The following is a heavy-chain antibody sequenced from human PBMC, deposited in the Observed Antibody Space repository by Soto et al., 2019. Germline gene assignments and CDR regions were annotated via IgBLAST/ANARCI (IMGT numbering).Heavy chain of an antibody. Sequence: GGSLRLSXAASGFTFSSYGMHWVRQAPGKGLEWVAVISYDGGNEYYADSVKGRFTISRDNSKSTLYLQMNSLRAEDTAVFYCAKDRGSYTYSSNLVYYYYGMDVWGQGTTVTVSS. CDR3: AKDRGSYTYSSNLVYYYYGMDV. CDR1: GFTFSSYG. D-gene: IGHD3-16*01. J-gene: IGHJ6*02. V-gene: IGHV3-30*18. CDR2: ISYDGGNE.